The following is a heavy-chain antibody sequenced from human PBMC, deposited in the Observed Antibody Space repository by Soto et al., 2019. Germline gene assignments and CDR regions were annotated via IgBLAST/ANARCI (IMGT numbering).Heavy chain of an antibody. D-gene: IGHD5-12*01. J-gene: IGHJ4*02. CDR3: ARGSPGASLGYPTDY. CDR2: ISPSDSET. Sequence: PGESLKISCKTFGYIFTSYWIGWVRQKPGKGLEWMGIISPSDSETRYSPSFQGQVIISADRSSSTADLEWSSLKASDSVIYYCARGSPGASLGYPTDYWGQGTLVTVYS. V-gene: IGHV5-51*01. CDR1: GYIFTSYW.